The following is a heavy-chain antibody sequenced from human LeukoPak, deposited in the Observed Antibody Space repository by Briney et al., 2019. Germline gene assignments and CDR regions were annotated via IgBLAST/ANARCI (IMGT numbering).Heavy chain of an antibody. V-gene: IGHV3-21*01. D-gene: IGHD1-14*01. CDR3: AREVTTGHYYLDY. CDR1: GFTFSSYS. Sequence: GGSLRLSCAASGFTFSSYSMNWVRQAPGKGLEWVSSISSGSSHTYYADSMKGRFTISRDNAKNSLYLQMNSLRAEDTAVYYYAREVTTGHYYLDYWGQGTLVTVSS. CDR2: ISSGSSHT. J-gene: IGHJ4*02.